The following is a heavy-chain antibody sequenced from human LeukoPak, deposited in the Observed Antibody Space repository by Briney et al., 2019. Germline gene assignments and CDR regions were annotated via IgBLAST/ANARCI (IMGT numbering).Heavy chain of an antibody. V-gene: IGHV1-18*01. CDR1: GGTFSSYA. CDR3: ARVNWGSVDY. D-gene: IGHD7-27*01. J-gene: IGHJ4*02. CDR2: ISAYNGNT. Sequence: GASVKVSCKASGGTFSSYAISWVRQAPGQGLEWMGWISAYNGNTNYAQKLQGRVTMTTDTSTSTAYMELRSLRSDDTAVYYCARVNWGSVDYWGQGTLVTVSS.